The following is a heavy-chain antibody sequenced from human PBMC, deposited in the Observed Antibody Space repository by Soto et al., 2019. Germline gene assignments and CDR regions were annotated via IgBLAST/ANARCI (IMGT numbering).Heavy chain of an antibody. CDR2: IYDGGTT. Sequence: QVQLQGSGPRLVKPSQTLSLTCTVSGDSISDVNYYWSWIRQSPDKGLEWIGHIYDGGTTYSNPSLKGRVTVSTDTSTTQFSLQLSSMSAADTAFYYFTSGPSGDKVVCWGQGTLVTVSS. CDR1: GDSISDVNYY. CDR3: TSGPSGDKVVC. V-gene: IGHV4-30-4*01. J-gene: IGHJ4*02. D-gene: IGHD7-27*01.